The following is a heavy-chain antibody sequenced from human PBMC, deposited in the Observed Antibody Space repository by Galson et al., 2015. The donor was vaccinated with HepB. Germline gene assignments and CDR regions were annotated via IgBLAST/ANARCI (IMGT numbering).Heavy chain of an antibody. V-gene: IGHV1-18*01. CDR1: GYTFSSYS. D-gene: IGHD2-15*01. J-gene: IGHJ5*02. CDR2: INVYNRKI. Sequence: SVKVSCKASGYTFSSYSITWVRQAPGQGLEWMGWINVYNRKIDYARQLQGRFTMTTDTSTSTAYMELKSLRSDDTAVYYCARGALVVVVDATQNNWFDPWGQGTLVTVSS. CDR3: ARGALVVVVDATQNNWFDP.